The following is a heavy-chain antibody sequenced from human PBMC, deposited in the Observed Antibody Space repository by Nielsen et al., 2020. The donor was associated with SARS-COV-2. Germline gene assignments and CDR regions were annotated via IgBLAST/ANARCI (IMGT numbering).Heavy chain of an antibody. D-gene: IGHD6-13*01. J-gene: IGHJ6*02. CDR3: ARDWIAAAGTYYYYGMDV. CDR1: GFTFSSYA. V-gene: IGHV3-30*04. Sequence: GGSLRLSCAASGFTFSSYAMHWVRQAPGKGLEWVAVISYDGGNKYYADSVKGRFTISRDNSKNTLYLQMNSLRAEDTAVYYCARDWIAAAGTYYYYGMDVWGQGTTVTVSS. CDR2: ISYDGGNK.